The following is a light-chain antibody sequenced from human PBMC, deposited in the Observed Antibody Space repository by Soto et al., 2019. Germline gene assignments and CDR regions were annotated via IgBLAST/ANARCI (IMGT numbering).Light chain of an antibody. CDR2: EGT. CDR3: CSYAGSSTYV. CDR1: SRDVGSYDL. J-gene: IGLJ1*01. Sequence: QSVLTQPASVSGSPGQSITISCIGTSRDVGSYDLVSWYRQHPGKAPKLMIYEGTKRPSGVSNRFSGSQSGNTASLTISGLQAEDEADYYCCSYAGSSTYVFGTGTQLTVL. V-gene: IGLV2-23*01.